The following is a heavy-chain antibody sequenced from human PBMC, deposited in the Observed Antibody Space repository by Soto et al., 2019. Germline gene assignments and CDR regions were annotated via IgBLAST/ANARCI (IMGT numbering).Heavy chain of an antibody. V-gene: IGHV4-59*08. D-gene: IGHD4-17*01. CDR2: IYYSGST. CDR3: ARIGLTTALL. Sequence: SETLSLTCTVSGGSISSYYWSWIRQPPGKGLEWIGYIYYSGSTHYNPSLKSRVTISVDTSKNHFFLNLSSVTAADTAVYYCARIGLTTALLWGQGTLVTVSS. CDR1: GGSISSYY. J-gene: IGHJ4*02.